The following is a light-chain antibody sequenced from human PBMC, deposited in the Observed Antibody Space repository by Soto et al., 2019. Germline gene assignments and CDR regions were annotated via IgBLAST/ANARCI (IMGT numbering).Light chain of an antibody. Sequence: QSVPTQPASVSGSPGQSITISCTGSSSDVGGYNYVSWYQQHPGKAPKLMIYEVSNRPSGISNRFSGSKSGNTASLTLSGLQAEDEADYYCSSYTSSSTLVFRGGTKVNVL. CDR2: EVS. CDR3: SSYTSSSTLV. CDR1: SSDVGGYNY. V-gene: IGLV2-14*01. J-gene: IGLJ2*01.